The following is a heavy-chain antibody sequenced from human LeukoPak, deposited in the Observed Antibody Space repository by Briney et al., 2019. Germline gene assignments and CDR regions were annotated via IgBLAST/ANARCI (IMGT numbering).Heavy chain of an antibody. D-gene: IGHD5-18*01. Sequence: GASVKVSCKASGGTFSSYAISWVRQAPGQGLEWVGRIIPILGIANYAQKFQGRVTITADKSTSTAYMELSSLRSEDTAVYYCARSGDSYGQMDYWGQGTLVTVSS. J-gene: IGHJ4*02. CDR1: GGTFSSYA. CDR3: ARSGDSYGQMDY. CDR2: IIPILGIA. V-gene: IGHV1-69*04.